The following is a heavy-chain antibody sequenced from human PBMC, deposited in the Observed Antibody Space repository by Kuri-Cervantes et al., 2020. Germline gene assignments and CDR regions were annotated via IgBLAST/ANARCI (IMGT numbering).Heavy chain of an antibody. CDR1: GFTFSSYG. D-gene: IGHD3-3*01. V-gene: IGHV3-33*01. Sequence: GESLKISCAASGFTFSSYGMHWVRQAPGKGLEWVAVIWYDGSNKYYADSVKGRFTISRDNSKNTLYLQMNSLRAEDTAVYYCARGYDFWSGSGNMDVWGKGTTVTVSS. CDR3: ARGYDFWSGSGNMDV. CDR2: IWYDGSNK. J-gene: IGHJ6*03.